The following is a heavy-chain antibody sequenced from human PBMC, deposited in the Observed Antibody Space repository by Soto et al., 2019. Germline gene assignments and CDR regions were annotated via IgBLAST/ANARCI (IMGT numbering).Heavy chain of an antibody. CDR1: GFTFSSYA. Sequence: GGSLRLSCAASGFTFSSYAMSWVRQAPGKGLEWVSAISGSGGSTYYADSVKGRFTISRDNSKNTLYLQMNSLRAEDTAVYYCAKDHRITIFGVVITLDAFDIWGQGTMVTVSS. CDR3: AKDHRITIFGVVITLDAFDI. D-gene: IGHD3-3*01. CDR2: ISGSGGST. V-gene: IGHV3-23*01. J-gene: IGHJ3*02.